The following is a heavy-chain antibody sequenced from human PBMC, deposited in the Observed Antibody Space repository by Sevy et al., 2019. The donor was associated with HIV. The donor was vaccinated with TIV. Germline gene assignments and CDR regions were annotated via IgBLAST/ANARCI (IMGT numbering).Heavy chain of an antibody. V-gene: IGHV6-1*01. Sequence: SQTLSLTCAISGDSVSSNSAAWNWIRQSPSRGLEWLGRTYYRSKWYNDYAVSVKSRITINPDTSKNQFSLQLNSVTPEDTAVYYCARDPGAARANYYYYYGMDVWGQWTTVTVSS. D-gene: IGHD6-6*01. CDR2: TYYRSKWYN. CDR1: GDSVSSNSAA. J-gene: IGHJ6*02. CDR3: ARDPGAARANYYYYYGMDV.